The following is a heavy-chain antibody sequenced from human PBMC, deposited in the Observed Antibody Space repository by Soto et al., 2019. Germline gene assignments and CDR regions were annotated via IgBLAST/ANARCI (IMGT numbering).Heavy chain of an antibody. CDR2: ISYDGSNK. D-gene: IGHD3-9*01. CDR1: GFTFSSYG. J-gene: IGHJ6*02. V-gene: IGHV3-30*18. CDR3: AKALELRYFDWQDYGMDV. Sequence: QVQLVESGGGVVQPGRSLRLSCAASGFTFSSYGMHWVRQAPGKGLEWVAVISYDGSNKYYADSVKGRFTISRDNSKNTLYLQRNSLRAEDTAVYYCAKALELRYFDWQDYGMDVWGQGTTVTVSS.